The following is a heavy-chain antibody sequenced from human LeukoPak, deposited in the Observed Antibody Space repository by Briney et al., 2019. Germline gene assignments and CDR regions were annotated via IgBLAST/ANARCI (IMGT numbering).Heavy chain of an antibody. V-gene: IGHV3-20*04. J-gene: IGHJ5*02. D-gene: IGHD6-6*01. CDR3: ARAYSSSSGPNWFDP. Sequence: GGPLRLSCAASGFTFDDYGMSWVRYAPGKGLEWVSGINWNGGSTGYADSVKGRFTISRDNAKNSLYLQMKSLRAEDTALYYCARAYSSSSGPNWFDPWGQGTLVTVSS. CDR2: INWNGGST. CDR1: GFTFDDYG.